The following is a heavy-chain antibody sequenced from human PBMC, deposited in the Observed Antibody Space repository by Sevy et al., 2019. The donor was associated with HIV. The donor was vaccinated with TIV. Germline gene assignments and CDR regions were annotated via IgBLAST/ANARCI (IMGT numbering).Heavy chain of an antibody. V-gene: IGHV3-48*02. Sequence: GASLRLSCAASGFTFRSYSMNWVRKAPGKGLEWASYISRSSSTIYYADSVKGRFTISRDNAKNSLYLQMNSLRDEDTAVYYCARERKMYDSSGYYFHFDYWGQGSLVTVSS. CDR2: ISRSSSTI. CDR1: GFTFRSYS. J-gene: IGHJ4*02. CDR3: ARERKMYDSSGYYFHFDY. D-gene: IGHD3-22*01.